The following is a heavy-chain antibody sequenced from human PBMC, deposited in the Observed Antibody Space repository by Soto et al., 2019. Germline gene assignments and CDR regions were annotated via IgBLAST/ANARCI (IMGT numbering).Heavy chain of an antibody. D-gene: IGHD7-27*01. CDR3: AKDRGNWGRTFDI. V-gene: IGHV3-23*01. Sequence: GGSLRLSCAASGFTFNSYAMAWVRQAPGKGLEWVSAISGRGDSAYYADSVKGRFTISRDNSKNTLSLQMNGLRAEDTAVYYCAKDRGNWGRTFDIWGQGTMVTVSS. CDR1: GFTFNSYA. CDR2: ISGRGDSA. J-gene: IGHJ3*02.